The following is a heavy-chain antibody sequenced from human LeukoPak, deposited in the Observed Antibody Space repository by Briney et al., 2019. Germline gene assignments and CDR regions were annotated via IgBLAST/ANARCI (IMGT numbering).Heavy chain of an antibody. CDR1: GYTFTSYD. CDR3: ARGLRGYSYGYLTSFDY. D-gene: IGHD5-18*01. V-gene: IGHV1-8*01. Sequence: ASVKVSCKASGYTFTSYDINWVRQATGQGLEWMGWMNPDSAKTGYAQKFQGRGTMTGNTSISTAYMELSSLRSEDTAVYYCARGLRGYSYGYLTSFDYWGQGTLVTVSS. J-gene: IGHJ4*01. CDR2: MNPDSAKT.